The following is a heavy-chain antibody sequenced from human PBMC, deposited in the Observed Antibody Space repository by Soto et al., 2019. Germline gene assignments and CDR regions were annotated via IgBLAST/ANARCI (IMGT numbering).Heavy chain of an antibody. Sequence: XXSLRLACAASGFVFKDASIHWVLQVSGKGLEWVGRVRDRAYNYATAYAASVKGRFTISRDDSTNTAYLQMNSLKTEDTAIYYCTRLISAAQDYWGQGTLVTVSS. V-gene: IGHV3-73*01. D-gene: IGHD3-10*01. J-gene: IGHJ4*02. CDR3: TRLISAAQDY. CDR1: GFVFKDAS. CDR2: VRDRAYNYAT.